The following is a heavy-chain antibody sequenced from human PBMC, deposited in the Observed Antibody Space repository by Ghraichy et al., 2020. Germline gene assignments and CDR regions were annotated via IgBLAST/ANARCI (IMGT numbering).Heavy chain of an antibody. V-gene: IGHV1-18*01. CDR2: IRVYNGNT. CDR3: ARSSRGDYSFSWFDP. J-gene: IGHJ5*02. D-gene: IGHD4-11*01. Sequence: ASVKVSCKASGYTFASYDITWVRLAPGQGLECMGRIRVYNGNTNYVQKFQGRVTMTTDTSTSTAYMELRSLRSDDTAVYYCARSSRGDYSFSWFDPWGQGTLVTVSS. CDR1: GYTFASYD.